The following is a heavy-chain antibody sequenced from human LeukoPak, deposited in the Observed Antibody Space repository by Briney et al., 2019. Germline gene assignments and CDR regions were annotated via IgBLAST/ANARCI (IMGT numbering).Heavy chain of an antibody. V-gene: IGHV1-18*01. CDR2: ISAYTDHK. D-gene: IGHD6-13*01. CDR1: GYTFITYG. Sequence: GASVKVSCKASGYTFITYGISWVRQTPGQGLEWMGWISAYTDHKNYALNFQDRVTLTTDTSTNTAYMDLRALRSDDTAVYFCARDAIAAPTDAFDIWGQGTVVIVSS. CDR3: ARDAIAAPTDAFDI. J-gene: IGHJ3*02.